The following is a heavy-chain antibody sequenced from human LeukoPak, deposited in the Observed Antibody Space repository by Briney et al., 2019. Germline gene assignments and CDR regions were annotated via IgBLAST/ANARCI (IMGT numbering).Heavy chain of an antibody. D-gene: IGHD3-22*01. CDR3: ARVVNYSGDDY. J-gene: IGHJ4*02. Sequence: PSETLSLTCAVYGGSFSGYYWSWIRQPPGKGREWIGEINHSGSTNYNPSLKSRVTISVGTSKNQFSLMLCSVTAAETGVCYCARVVNYSGDDYWGQETLVTVSS. CDR2: INHSGST. V-gene: IGHV4-34*01. CDR1: GGSFSGYY.